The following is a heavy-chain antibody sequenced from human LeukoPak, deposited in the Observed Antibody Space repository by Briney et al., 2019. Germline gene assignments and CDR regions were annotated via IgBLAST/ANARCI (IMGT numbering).Heavy chain of an antibody. D-gene: IGHD6-6*01. J-gene: IGHJ2*01. V-gene: IGHV1-18*01. CDR3: ARDDLYSSSSRPNWYFDL. CDR1: GGTFTSYG. CDR2: ISAYNGNT. Sequence: ASVKVSCKASGGTFTSYGISWVRQAPGQELEWMGWISAYNGNTNYAQKLQGRVTMTTDTSTSTAYMELRSLRSDDTAVYYCARDDLYSSSSRPNWYFDLWGRGTLVTVSS.